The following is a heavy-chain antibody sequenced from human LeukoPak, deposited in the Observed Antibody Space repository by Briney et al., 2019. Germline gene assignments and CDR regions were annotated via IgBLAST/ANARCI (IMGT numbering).Heavy chain of an antibody. D-gene: IGHD3-16*01. V-gene: IGHV3-21*01. CDR2: ISGSSSYI. Sequence: GGSLRLSCAASGFTFSSYSLNWVRQAPGKGLEWVSSISGSSSYIYYADSVKGRFTISRHNAKNSLYLQMNSLRAEDTAVYYCARFEMGADYYYMDVWGKGTTVTVSS. CDR3: ARFEMGADYYYMDV. CDR1: GFTFSSYS. J-gene: IGHJ6*03.